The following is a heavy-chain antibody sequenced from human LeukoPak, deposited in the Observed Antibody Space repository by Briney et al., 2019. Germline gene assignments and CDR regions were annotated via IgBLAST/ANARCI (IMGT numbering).Heavy chain of an antibody. CDR3: AKNLKEPDY. V-gene: IGHV3-23*01. J-gene: IGHJ4*02. CDR2: MTASGATT. Sequence: GGSLRLSCAASGFTFSSSAMTWVRQAPGKGLEWVSVMTASGATTYYADSVKGRFTISRDNSKNTLYLQMDSLRAEDTAVYYCAKNLKEPDYWGQGTLVTVSS. D-gene: IGHD1-26*01. CDR1: GFTFSSSA.